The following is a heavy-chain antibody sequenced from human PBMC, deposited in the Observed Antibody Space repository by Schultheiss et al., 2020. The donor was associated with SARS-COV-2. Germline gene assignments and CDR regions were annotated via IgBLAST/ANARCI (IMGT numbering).Heavy chain of an antibody. V-gene: IGHV1-69*13. CDR2: IIPIFGTA. CDR1: GGTFSSYA. CDR3: ARGYYDSSGKPLGYYYYGVDV. Sequence: SVKVSCKASGGTFSSYAISWVRQAPGQGLEWMGGIIPIFGTANYAQKFQGRVTITADESTSTAYMELSSLRSEDTAVYYCARGYYDSSGKPLGYYYYGVDVWGQGTTVTVSS. J-gene: IGHJ6*02. D-gene: IGHD3-22*01.